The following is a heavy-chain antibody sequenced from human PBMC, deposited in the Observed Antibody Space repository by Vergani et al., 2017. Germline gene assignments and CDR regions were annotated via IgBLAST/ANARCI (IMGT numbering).Heavy chain of an antibody. CDR1: GGSISSHY. J-gene: IGHJ6*03. V-gene: IGHV4-59*11. CDR2: IYYSGST. Sequence: QVQLQESGPGLVKPSETLSLTCTVSGGSISSHYWSWIRQPPGTGLEWIGYIYYSGSTNYNPSLKSRVTISVDTSKNQFSLKLSSLTAADTAVYYCARDQEPYYDFWSGYPGLTYYYMDVWGKGTTVTVSS. CDR3: ARDQEPYYDFWSGYPGLTYYYMDV. D-gene: IGHD3-3*01.